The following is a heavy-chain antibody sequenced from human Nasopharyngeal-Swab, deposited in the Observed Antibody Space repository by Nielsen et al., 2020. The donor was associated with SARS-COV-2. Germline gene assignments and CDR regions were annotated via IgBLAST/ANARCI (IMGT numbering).Heavy chain of an antibody. CDR3: ARGGVYHAHYMDV. J-gene: IGHJ6*03. Sequence: WIRQPPGKGPEWVSIIYSGGSTYYADSVKGRFTISRDNSKNTLYLQMNSLRAEDTAVYYCARGGVYHAHYMDVWGKGTTVTVSS. CDR2: IYSGGST. V-gene: IGHV3-66*01. D-gene: IGHD6-6*01.